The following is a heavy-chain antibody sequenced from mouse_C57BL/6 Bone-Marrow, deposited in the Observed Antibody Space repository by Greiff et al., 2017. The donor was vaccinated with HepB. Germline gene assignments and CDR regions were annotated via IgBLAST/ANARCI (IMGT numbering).Heavy chain of an antibody. CDR1: GFTFSNFG. CDR3: ARSHGGNYVGYFDY. CDR2: MSSISST. Sequence: DVKLVESGGGLVKPGGSLKLSCAASGFTFSNFGMSWVRQTPEKRLEWVASMSSISSTYYPDSVKGRFTVSRDNARNILYLQMSSLRSEDTAMYYCARSHGGNYVGYFDYWGQGTALTVSS. J-gene: IGHJ2*01. D-gene: IGHD2-1*01. V-gene: IGHV5-6-5*01.